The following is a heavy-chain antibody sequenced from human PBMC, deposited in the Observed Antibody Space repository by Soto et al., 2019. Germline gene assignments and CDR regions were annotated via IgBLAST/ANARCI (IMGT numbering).Heavy chain of an antibody. V-gene: IGHV3-30*03. J-gene: IGHJ6*02. CDR2: ISYDGSNN. D-gene: IGHD2-2*02. CDR1: GFTFSTYG. Sequence: GSLRLSCAASGFTFSTYGMHWVRQAPGKGLEWVAVISYDGSNNYYADSVKGRFTISRDNSKNTLYLQMNSLRVEDTGIYYCTRYTYTTRYAYFGMDVWGHGTTVTVSS. CDR3: TRYTYTTRYAYFGMDV.